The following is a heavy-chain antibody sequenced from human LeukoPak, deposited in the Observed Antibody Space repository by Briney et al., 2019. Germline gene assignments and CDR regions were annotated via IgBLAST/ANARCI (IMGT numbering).Heavy chain of an antibody. CDR1: GGTFSSYA. J-gene: IGHJ3*02. D-gene: IGHD2-2*01. Sequence: SVKVSCKASGGTFSSYAISWVRQAPGQGLEWMGGIIPIFGTANYAQKFQGRVTITTDESTSTAYMELSSLRSEDTAVYYCAREAPYCSSTSCYGGQAFDIWGQGTMVTVSS. CDR2: IIPIFGTA. CDR3: AREAPYCSSTSCYGGQAFDI. V-gene: IGHV1-69*05.